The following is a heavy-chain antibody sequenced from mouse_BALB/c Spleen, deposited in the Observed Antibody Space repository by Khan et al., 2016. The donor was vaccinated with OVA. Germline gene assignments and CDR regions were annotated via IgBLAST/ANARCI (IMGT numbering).Heavy chain of an antibody. CDR3: ASHLTGSFSY. CDR2: INSDGYYT. V-gene: IGHV5-6*01. Sequence: EVHLVESGGDLVRPGGSLKLSCAASGFTFSAYGMSWVRQSPDKRLEWVATINSDGYYTYYPDSLKGRFIIYRDTAKNNLYLQMRSQKSEDTAMYYVASHLTGSFSYWSQGTLVTVSA. J-gene: IGHJ3*01. CDR1: GFTFSAYG. D-gene: IGHD4-1*01.